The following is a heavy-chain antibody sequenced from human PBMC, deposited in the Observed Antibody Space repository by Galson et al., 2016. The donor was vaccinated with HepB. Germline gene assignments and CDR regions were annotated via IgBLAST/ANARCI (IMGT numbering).Heavy chain of an antibody. CDR1: GFTFSNYW. D-gene: IGHD2-2*01. V-gene: IGHV3-7*01. J-gene: IGHJ5*02. Sequence: SLRLSCAASGFTFSNYWMSWVRQAPGKGLEWVANIKNDGSQKYYVDSVKGRFTISRDNGKNSLYLQMGGLRAEDTAVYYCARGDCSSSTCYVIWFDPWGQGTLVSGAS. CDR3: ARGDCSSSTCYVIWFDP. CDR2: IKNDGSQK.